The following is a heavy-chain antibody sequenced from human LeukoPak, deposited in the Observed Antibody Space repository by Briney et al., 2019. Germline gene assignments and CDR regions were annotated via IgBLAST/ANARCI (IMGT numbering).Heavy chain of an antibody. CDR1: GFTFSNHW. V-gene: IGHV3-7*03. J-gene: IGHJ4*02. CDR3: ARGRPPADY. CDR2: IKQDGSEK. Sequence: GGSLRLSCATSGFTFSNHWMSWVRQAPGKGLEWVANIKQDGSEKNYVESVKGRFTISRGNAKNSLDLQMNSLRAEDTALYYCARGRPPADYWGQGTLVTVSS.